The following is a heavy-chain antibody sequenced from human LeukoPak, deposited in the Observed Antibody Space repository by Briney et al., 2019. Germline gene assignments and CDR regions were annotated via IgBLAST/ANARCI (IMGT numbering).Heavy chain of an antibody. Sequence: ASVKVSCKASGYTFTDYHIHWVRQAPGQGPEWMGWIRPNIGGRNYAQKFEGRVTMSRDTSISTVYMELSSLRSDDTAMYYCARLTGGSETNWGQGTLVTVSA. CDR3: ARLTGGSETN. D-gene: IGHD1-14*01. CDR2: IRPNIGGR. V-gene: IGHV1-2*02. J-gene: IGHJ4*02. CDR1: GYTFTDYH.